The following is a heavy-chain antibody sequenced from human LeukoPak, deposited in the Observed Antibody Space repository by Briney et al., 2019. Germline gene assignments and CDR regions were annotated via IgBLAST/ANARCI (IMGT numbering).Heavy chain of an antibody. D-gene: IGHD6-13*01. Sequence: ASVKVSCRASGYTFTSYGISWVRQAPGQGLEWMGWISGYNGIANYAQKLQGRVTMTTDTSTSTAYMELKSLRSDDTAVYYCSRDSNRAGAGTDFDYWGQGTLVTVSS. CDR1: GYTFTSYG. CDR3: SRDSNRAGAGTDFDY. CDR2: ISGYNGIA. V-gene: IGHV1-18*01. J-gene: IGHJ4*02.